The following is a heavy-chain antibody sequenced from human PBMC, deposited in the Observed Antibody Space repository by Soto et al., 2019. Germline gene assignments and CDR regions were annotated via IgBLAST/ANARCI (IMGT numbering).Heavy chain of an antibody. CDR2: IWYDGSKK. V-gene: IGHV3-33*01. CDR3: ARDSSVVTTYFDS. CDR1: GFSFRSHG. Sequence: QVQLVESGGGVVQPGRSLRLSCAASGFSFRSHGMHWVRQAPGKGLEWVAVIWYDGSKKYYADSVKGRFTISRDNSKNTLYLEMNSLRAEDTAVYYCARDSSVVTTYFDSWGQGSRVTVSS. D-gene: IGHD2-21*02. J-gene: IGHJ4*02.